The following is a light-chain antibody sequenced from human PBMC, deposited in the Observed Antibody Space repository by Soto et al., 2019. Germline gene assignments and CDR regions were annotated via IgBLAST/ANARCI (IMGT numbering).Light chain of an antibody. V-gene: IGLV2-11*01. CDR1: SSDVGAYNY. J-gene: IGLJ3*02. Sequence: QSALTQPRSVSGSPGQSVTISCTGSSSDVGAYNYVSWYQHDPGKAPKLIIFDVSKRPSGVPNRFSGSKSDNTASLTISGLQAEDEADYYCCSYAGTYSRVFGGGTKLTVL. CDR2: DVS. CDR3: CSYAGTYSRV.